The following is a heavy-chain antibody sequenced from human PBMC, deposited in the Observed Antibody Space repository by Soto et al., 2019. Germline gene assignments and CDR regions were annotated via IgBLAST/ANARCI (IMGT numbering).Heavy chain of an antibody. Sequence: WGSLILSCVASGFTFNTYWMSWVRQAPGKGLEWVANIKEDGSDKYYVDSVKGRFTISRDNAKNLLYLQMNSLGAGYTAMYYCERFTLGSRGDYWGQGTRVIVSS. V-gene: IGHV3-7*01. D-gene: IGHD1-26*01. CDR3: ERFTLGSRGDY. J-gene: IGHJ4*02. CDR1: GFTFNTYW. CDR2: IKEDGSDK.